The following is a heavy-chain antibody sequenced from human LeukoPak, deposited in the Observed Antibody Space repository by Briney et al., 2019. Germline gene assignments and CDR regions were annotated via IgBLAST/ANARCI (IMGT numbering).Heavy chain of an antibody. CDR1: GSDFTGNH. CDR3: AKSRGWFEVLDV. CDR2: ISASSRTI. D-gene: IGHD3-10*01. Sequence: GGSLSLSCAASGSDFTGNHMNWVRQVPGKGLEWLSYISASSRTIHYADSVKGRFTVSRDNAENSLYLQMDSLRVEDTAIYYCAKSRGWFEVLDVWGQGTLVTVSS. J-gene: IGHJ3*01. V-gene: IGHV3-48*04.